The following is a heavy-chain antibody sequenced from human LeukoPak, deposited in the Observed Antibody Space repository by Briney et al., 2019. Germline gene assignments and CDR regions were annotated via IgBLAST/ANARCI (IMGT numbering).Heavy chain of an antibody. Sequence: GGSLRLSCAASGFTVSSNYMSWVRQAPGKGLEWVSVIYSGGSTYYADSVKGRFTISRDNSKNTLYLQMNSLRAEDTAVYYCARETDGGRHYYYGMDVWGQGTTVTVSS. CDR1: GFTVSSNY. CDR3: ARETDGGRHYYYGMDV. J-gene: IGHJ6*02. CDR2: IYSGGST. V-gene: IGHV3-66*01.